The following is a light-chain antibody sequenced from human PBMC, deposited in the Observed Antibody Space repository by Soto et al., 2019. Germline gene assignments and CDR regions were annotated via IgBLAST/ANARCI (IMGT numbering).Light chain of an antibody. CDR3: TSYTSSSTLV. V-gene: IGLV2-14*01. J-gene: IGLJ1*01. CDR2: EVN. CDR1: SSDVGAYKY. Sequence: QSVLTQPASVSGSPGQSITISCTGTSSDVGAYKYVSWYQQHPGKAPKLIIYEVNTRPSGVSHRFSGPKSGNTASLTISGLQADDEADYYCTSYTSSSTLVFGTGTKVTVL.